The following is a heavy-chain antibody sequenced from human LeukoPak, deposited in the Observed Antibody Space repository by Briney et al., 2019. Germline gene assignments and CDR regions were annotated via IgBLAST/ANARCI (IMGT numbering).Heavy chain of an antibody. V-gene: IGHV3-21*04. Sequence: GGSLRLSCAASGITFNSYTMNWVRQAPGKGLEWVSSISSSSSYIYYAASVKGRFTISRDNAKNSLYLQMNRLRAEDTAVYYCARDGVAVAPRGNWFDPWGQGTLVAVSS. CDR2: ISSSSSYI. CDR1: GITFNSYT. D-gene: IGHD6-19*01. CDR3: ARDGVAVAPRGNWFDP. J-gene: IGHJ5*02.